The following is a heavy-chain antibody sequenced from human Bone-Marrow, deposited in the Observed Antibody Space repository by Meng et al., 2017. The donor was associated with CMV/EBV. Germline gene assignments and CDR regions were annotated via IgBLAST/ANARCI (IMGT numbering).Heavy chain of an antibody. CDR2: INSFGTST. D-gene: IGHD2-21*02. V-gene: IGHV3-23*03. CDR1: GLTISDHG. J-gene: IGHJ4*02. Sequence: EVQFVESGGGLVPPGGYLRLSSAAPGLTISDHGMSWVRQVPGNRLEWVSFINSFGTSTFYSDSVKGRLTISRYIAKNTVYLQMNSLRGEDTAVYFCMRGHVTNWGQGTLVTVSS. CDR3: MRGHVTN.